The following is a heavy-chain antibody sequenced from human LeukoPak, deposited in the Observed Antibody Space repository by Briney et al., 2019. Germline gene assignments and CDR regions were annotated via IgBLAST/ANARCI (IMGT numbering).Heavy chain of an antibody. V-gene: IGHV3-23*01. J-gene: IGHJ3*02. Sequence: GGSLRLSCVASGFTFSSNVLNWVRQAPGKGLEWVSVSGTYGRTQYADSVKGRFTISRDSAKNSLYLQMNSLRAEDTAVYYCARARSGYDSSGYYYYRNAFDIWGQGTMVTVSS. CDR2: SGTYGRT. CDR1: GFTFSSNV. CDR3: ARARSGYDSSGYYYYRNAFDI. D-gene: IGHD3-22*01.